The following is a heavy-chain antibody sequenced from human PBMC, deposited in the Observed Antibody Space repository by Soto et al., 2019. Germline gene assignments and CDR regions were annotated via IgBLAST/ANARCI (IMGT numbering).Heavy chain of an antibody. J-gene: IGHJ5*02. CDR3: ATKGYCVGGSCDTRPFDD. D-gene: IGHD2-15*01. Sequence: GGSLRLSCAASGFTFSSYRMNWVRQAPGKGLEWVSYISTRSNTIYYADSVKGRFTVSRDNAKNSLYLQMNSLRDEDTAVYDCATKGYCVGGSCDTRPFDDWGQGT. V-gene: IGHV3-48*02. CDR2: ISTRSNTI. CDR1: GFTFSSYR.